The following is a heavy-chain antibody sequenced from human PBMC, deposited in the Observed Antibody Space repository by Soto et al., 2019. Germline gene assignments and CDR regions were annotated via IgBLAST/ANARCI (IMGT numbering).Heavy chain of an antibody. J-gene: IGHJ4*02. CDR2: ISDGGDTT. D-gene: IGHD2-21*01. CDR3: AKKSEIAVPRYYFDL. Sequence: EVQLLESGGGLVEPGGSLRLSCAASGFTFSSLAMTWVRQAPGKGLEWVSVISDGGDTTYYADSVKGRFTISRDNSKNTLYLQMSSLRAEDTAKYYCAKKSEIAVPRYYFDLWGQGTLVTVSS. V-gene: IGHV3-23*01. CDR1: GFTFSSLA.